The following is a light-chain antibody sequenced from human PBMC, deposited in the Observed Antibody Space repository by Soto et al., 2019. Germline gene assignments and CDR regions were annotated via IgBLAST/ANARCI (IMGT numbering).Light chain of an antibody. J-gene: IGKJ1*01. CDR3: QHYGSSPRT. V-gene: IGKV3-20*01. CDR1: QSVSNNY. Sequence: EIVLTQSPGTLSLSPGERATLSCRASQSVSNNYLPWYQHKPGQAPRLLIYGASSRATDIPDRFSGSGSGTDFTLTIGRLEPEDFAVYYCQHYGSSPRTFGQGTKVEIK. CDR2: GAS.